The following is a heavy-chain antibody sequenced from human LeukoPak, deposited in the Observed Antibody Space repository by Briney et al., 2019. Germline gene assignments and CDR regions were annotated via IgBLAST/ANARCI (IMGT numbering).Heavy chain of an antibody. Sequence: APVKVSCKASGYTFTSYYMHWVRQAPGQGLEWMGIINPSGGSTSYAQKFQGRVTMTRDTSTSTVYMELSSLRSEDTAVYYCARDRCSGGSCYSANWYFDLWGRGTLVTVSS. J-gene: IGHJ2*01. CDR2: INPSGGST. D-gene: IGHD2-15*01. V-gene: IGHV1-46*01. CDR1: GYTFTSYY. CDR3: ARDRCSGGSCYSANWYFDL.